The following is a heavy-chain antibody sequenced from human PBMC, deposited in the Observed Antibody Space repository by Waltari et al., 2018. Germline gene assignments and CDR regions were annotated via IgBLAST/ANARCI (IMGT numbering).Heavy chain of an antibody. D-gene: IGHD3-16*01. CDR1: GNRFPGYF. CDR3: ARSYSDKDSFDI. V-gene: IGHV1-2*06. CDR2: INPHDGGT. J-gene: IGHJ3*02. Sequence: QVQLDQSGAEVKKPGASVKVSCKASGNRFPGYFMHWVRQAPGQGLEWMGRINPHDGGTDYAQKFQGRVTMTRDTSISTAYMELGSLRSDDTAVYYCARSYSDKDSFDIWGQGTTVTVSS.